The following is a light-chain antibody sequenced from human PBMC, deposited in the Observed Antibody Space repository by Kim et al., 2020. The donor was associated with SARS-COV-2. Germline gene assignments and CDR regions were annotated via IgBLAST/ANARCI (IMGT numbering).Light chain of an antibody. CDR3: QQYDTPPWT. J-gene: IGKJ1*01. Sequence: PGCSPRPSCQARHGLSRVYFAWYLKKPCHAPRPLIFDVSSRAARISDRVSGSGSGTAFTLTISSLEPEDFALYYCQQYDTPPWTFGQGTKVDIK. CDR1: HGLSRVY. CDR2: DVS. V-gene: IGKV3-20*01.